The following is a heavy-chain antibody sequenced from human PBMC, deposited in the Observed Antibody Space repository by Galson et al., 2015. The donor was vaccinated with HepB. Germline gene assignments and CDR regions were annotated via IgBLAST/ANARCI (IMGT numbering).Heavy chain of an antibody. D-gene: IGHD2-21*01. CDR2: IIPNSGGT. CDR1: GYRFSAYY. CDR3: ARDHVVAGPDYNYFGMDV. V-gene: IGHV1-2*02. J-gene: IGHJ6*02. Sequence: SVKVSCKASGYRFSAYYIYWVRQAPGQGLEWMGWIIPNSGGTKYAQKFQGRVTMTRDTSSSTAYMQLSGLTSDDTAVYCCARDHVVAGPDYNYFGMDVWGQGTAVIVS.